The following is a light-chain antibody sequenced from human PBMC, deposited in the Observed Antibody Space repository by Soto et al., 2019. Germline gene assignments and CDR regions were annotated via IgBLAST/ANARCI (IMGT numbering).Light chain of an antibody. Sequence: QSALTQPASVSGSPGQSITISCTGTSSDVGGYNYVSWYQQHPGKAPNLMIYDVSNRPSGVSNRFSGSKSGNTASLTISGLQAEDEADYYCISYTSSSTLVVFGGGTKLT. V-gene: IGLV2-14*01. CDR2: DVS. CDR3: ISYTSSSTLVV. J-gene: IGLJ2*01. CDR1: SSDVGGYNY.